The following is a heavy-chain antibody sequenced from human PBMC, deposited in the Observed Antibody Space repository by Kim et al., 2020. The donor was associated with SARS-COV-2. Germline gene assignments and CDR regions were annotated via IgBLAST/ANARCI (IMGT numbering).Heavy chain of an antibody. D-gene: IGHD3-22*01. J-gene: IGHJ3*02. CDR1: GYTLTELS. V-gene: IGHV1-24*01. Sequence: ASVKVSCKVSGYTLTELSMHWVRQAPGKGLEWMGGFDPEDGETIYAQKFQGRVTMTEDTSTDTAYMELSSLRSEDTAVYYCATARYYYDSSGYYGEGSGAFDIWGQGTMVTVSS. CDR2: FDPEDGET. CDR3: ATARYYYDSSGYYGEGSGAFDI.